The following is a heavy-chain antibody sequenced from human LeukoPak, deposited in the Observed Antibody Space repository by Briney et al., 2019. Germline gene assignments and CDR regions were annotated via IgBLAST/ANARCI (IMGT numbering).Heavy chain of an antibody. CDR3: AKDRGGGYSYGDAFDI. V-gene: IGHV3-23*01. CDR2: ISGSGGST. Sequence: GGSLRLSCAASGFTFSSYAMSWVRQAPGQGLEWVSAISGSGGSTYYADSVKGRFTISRDNSKNTLYLQMNSLRAEDTAVYYCAKDRGGGYSYGDAFDIWGQGTMVTVSS. CDR1: GFTFSSYA. D-gene: IGHD5-18*01. J-gene: IGHJ3*02.